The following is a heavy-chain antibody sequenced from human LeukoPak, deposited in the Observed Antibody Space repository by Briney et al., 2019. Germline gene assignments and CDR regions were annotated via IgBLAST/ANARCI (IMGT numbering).Heavy chain of an antibody. D-gene: IGHD2-2*01. CDR1: GYTFTSYD. V-gene: IGHV1-8*01. CDR3: ARAGGCSSTSCYAFDP. Sequence: ASVKVSCKASGYTFTSYDINWVRQATGQGLKWMGWMNPNSGNTGYAQKFQGRVTMTRNTSISTAYMELSSLRSEDTAVYYCARAGGCSSTSCYAFDPWGQGTLVTVSS. CDR2: MNPNSGNT. J-gene: IGHJ5*02.